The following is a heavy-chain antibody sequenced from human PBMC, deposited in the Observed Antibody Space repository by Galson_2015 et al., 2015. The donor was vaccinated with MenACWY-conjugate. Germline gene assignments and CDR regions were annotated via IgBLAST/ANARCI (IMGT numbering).Heavy chain of an antibody. D-gene: IGHD2-15*01. Sequence: IRQPPVKGLEWIGYIYYSGTTKYNPSLKSRVTISADTSKTQFSLGLNSVTAADTAVYYCARRHCSSGSCFFDYWGQGSLVTVSS. J-gene: IGHJ4*02. CDR3: ARRHCSSGSCFFDY. CDR2: IYYSGTT. V-gene: IGHV4-59*08.